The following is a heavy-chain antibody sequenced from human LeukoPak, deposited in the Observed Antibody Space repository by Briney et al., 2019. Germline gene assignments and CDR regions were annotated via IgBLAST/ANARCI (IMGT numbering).Heavy chain of an antibody. CDR3: ARVGYYDSGGSYYGYY. CDR1: GGTFSSYA. CDR2: IIPIFGTA. V-gene: IGHV1-69*05. J-gene: IGHJ4*02. D-gene: IGHD3-22*01. Sequence: SVKVSCKASGGTFSSYAISWVRQAPGQGLEWMGGIIPIFGTANYAQKFQGRVTITTDESTSTAYMELSSLRSEDTAVYYCARVGYYDSGGSYYGYYGGQGPLVPVSS.